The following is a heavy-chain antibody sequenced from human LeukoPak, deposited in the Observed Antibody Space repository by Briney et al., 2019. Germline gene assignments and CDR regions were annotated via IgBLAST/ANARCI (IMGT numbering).Heavy chain of an antibody. CDR2: ISSSSSYI. CDR3: GLGDWFDP. D-gene: IGHD3-16*01. CDR1: GFTFSSYG. J-gene: IGHJ5*02. V-gene: IGHV3-21*01. Sequence: GGTLRLSCAASGFTFSSYGMSWVRQAPGKGLEWVSSISSSSSYIYYADSVKGRFTISRDNAKNSLYLQMNSLRAEDTAVYYCGLGDWFDPWGQGTLVTVSS.